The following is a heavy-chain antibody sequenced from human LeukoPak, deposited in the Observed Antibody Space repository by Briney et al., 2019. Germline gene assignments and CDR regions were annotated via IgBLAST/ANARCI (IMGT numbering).Heavy chain of an antibody. D-gene: IGHD2-2*01. CDR1: GYTLTELS. CDR2: FDPEDGET. Sequence: ASVKVSCKVSGYTLTELSMHWVRQAPGKGLEWMGGFDPEDGETIYAQKFQGRVTITADKSTSTASMELSSLRSEDTAVYYCARGPPDIVVVPAATHAHYYYYYYMDVWGKGTTVTVSS. V-gene: IGHV1-24*01. J-gene: IGHJ6*03. CDR3: ARGPPDIVVVPAATHAHYYYYYYMDV.